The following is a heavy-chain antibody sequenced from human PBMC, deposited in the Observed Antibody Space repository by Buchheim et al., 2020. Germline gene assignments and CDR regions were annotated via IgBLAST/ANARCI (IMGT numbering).Heavy chain of an antibody. CDR2: IRYDGSNK. J-gene: IGHJ4*02. D-gene: IGHD3-16*01. CDR1: GFTFSTYG. Sequence: QVHLVESGGGVVQPGRSLRLSCATSGFTFSTYGMHWVRQAPGKGLEWVAFIRYDGSNKYYADSVKGRFTISRDNSKNTLYLQMNSLRAEDTAVYYCAKGPTYDYVWKGFDYGGQGTL. CDR3: AKGPTYDYVWKGFDY. V-gene: IGHV3-30*02.